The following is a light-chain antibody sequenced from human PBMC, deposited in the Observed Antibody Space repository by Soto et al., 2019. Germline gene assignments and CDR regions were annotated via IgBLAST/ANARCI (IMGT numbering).Light chain of an antibody. J-gene: IGKJ1*01. CDR3: QQYGSSPRT. CDR2: GAS. V-gene: IGKV3-20*01. Sequence: EIVLTQSPGTLSLSPGERATLSCRASQSVSSSYLVWDQQKLGQAPRLLIYGASSRATGIPDRFSGSGSGTDFTLTFSRLEPEDFAVYYCQQYGSSPRTFGQGTRVEIK. CDR1: QSVSSSY.